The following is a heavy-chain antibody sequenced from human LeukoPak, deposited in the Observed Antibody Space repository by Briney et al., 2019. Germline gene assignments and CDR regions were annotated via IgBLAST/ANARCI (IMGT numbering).Heavy chain of an antibody. Sequence: GGPLRLSCAASRFTFSIFAMNWVRQAPGKGLEWLSYISSSSSTIYYADSVKGRFTISRDNAKNSLYLQLNSLRPEDTGLYYCARDRGGWPDYWGQGTLVTVSS. CDR3: ARDRGGWPDY. CDR1: RFTFSIFA. V-gene: IGHV3-48*01. CDR2: ISSSSSTI. D-gene: IGHD6-19*01. J-gene: IGHJ4*02.